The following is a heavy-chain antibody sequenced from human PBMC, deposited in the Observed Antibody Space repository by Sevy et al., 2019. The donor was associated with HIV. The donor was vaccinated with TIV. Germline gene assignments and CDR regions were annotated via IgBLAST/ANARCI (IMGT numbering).Heavy chain of an antibody. CDR1: GFTFSSYA. CDR2: ISYDGSNK. J-gene: IGHJ3*02. D-gene: IGHD4-17*01. Sequence: GGSLRLSCAASGFTFSSYAMHWVRQAPGKGLEWVAVISYDGSNKYYADSVKGRFTISRDNSKNTLYLQMNSLRAEDTAVYYCARDRKTDYGGNLGVAFDIWGQGTMVTVSS. V-gene: IGHV3-30-3*01. CDR3: ARDRKTDYGGNLGVAFDI.